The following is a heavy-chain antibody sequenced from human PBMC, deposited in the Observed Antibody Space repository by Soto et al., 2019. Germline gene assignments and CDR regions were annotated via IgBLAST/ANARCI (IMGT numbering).Heavy chain of an antibody. J-gene: IGHJ4*02. CDR1: SGSIFSSNW. D-gene: IGHD3-9*01. CDR3: ASHLTMTGTRGFDH. V-gene: IGHV4-4*02. Sequence: QVQLQESGPGLVKPSGTLSLTCAVSSGSIFSSNWWSWVRQPPGKGLEWIGETRNSGGANYNPSLKSRVTISVDKYTNQFFLNLNSVTAADTAVYYCASHLTMTGTRGFDHWGLGTLVTVSS. CDR2: TRNSGGA.